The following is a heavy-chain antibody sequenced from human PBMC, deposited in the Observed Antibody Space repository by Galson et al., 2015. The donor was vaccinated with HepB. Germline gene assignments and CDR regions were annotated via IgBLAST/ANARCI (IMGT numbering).Heavy chain of an antibody. CDR3: ARQSYYYDSSGYFDS. CDR1: GYRFTNYW. Sequence: QSGAEVKKPGESLKISCTGSGYRFTNYWIGWVRQMPGKGLEWMGIIYPGDSTTRYSPSFQGQVTISVDKSINIAYLQWSSLKASDTAIYYCARQSYYYDSSGYFDSWGQGTLVTVSS. CDR2: IYPGDSTT. D-gene: IGHD3-22*01. V-gene: IGHV5-51*01. J-gene: IGHJ4*02.